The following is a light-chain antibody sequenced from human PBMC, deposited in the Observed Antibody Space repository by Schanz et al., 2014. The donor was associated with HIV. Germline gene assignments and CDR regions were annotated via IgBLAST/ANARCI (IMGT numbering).Light chain of an antibody. CDR1: QRVSNN. Sequence: EIVMTQSPGTLSVSPGERATLSCRASQRVSNNLAWYQQKPGQAPRLLIYGASTRATGFPVRFSGSGSGTDFILTISRLEPEDFAVYYCQQYGSSPRTFGGGTKVEIK. CDR3: QQYGSSPRT. V-gene: IGKV3-20*01. J-gene: IGKJ4*01. CDR2: GAS.